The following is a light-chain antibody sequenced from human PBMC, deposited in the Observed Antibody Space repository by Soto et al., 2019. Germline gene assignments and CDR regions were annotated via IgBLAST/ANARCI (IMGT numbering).Light chain of an antibody. Sequence: EIVLTQSPGTLSLSPGERATLSCRASQSVASNYLAWYQQKPGQAPRLLIYAASSRATGIPDRFSGSGSGTDFTLTISRLEPEDFAVYYCQQYGSSITFGQGTRLEIK. CDR2: AAS. CDR1: QSVASNY. V-gene: IGKV3-20*01. CDR3: QQYGSSIT. J-gene: IGKJ5*01.